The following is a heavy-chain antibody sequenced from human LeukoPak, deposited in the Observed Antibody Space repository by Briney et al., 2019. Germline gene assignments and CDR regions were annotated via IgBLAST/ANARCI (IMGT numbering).Heavy chain of an antibody. CDR3: ARDAWLIVAHSFQH. CDR2: ISYDGSNK. V-gene: IGHV3-30-3*01. Sequence: HAGGSLRLSCAASGFTFSSYAMHWVRQAPGKGLEWVAVISYDGSNKYYADSVKGRFTISRDNSKNTLYLQMNSLRAEDTAVYYCARDAWLIVAHSFQHWGQGTLVTVSS. D-gene: IGHD3-22*01. CDR1: GFTFSSYA. J-gene: IGHJ1*01.